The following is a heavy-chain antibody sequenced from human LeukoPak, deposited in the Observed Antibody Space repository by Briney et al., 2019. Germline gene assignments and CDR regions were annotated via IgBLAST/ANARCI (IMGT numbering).Heavy chain of an antibody. Sequence: SETLSLTCAVYGGSFSGYYWSWIRQPPGKGLEWIGEINHSGSTNYNPSLKSRVTISVDTSKNQFSLKLSSVTAADTAVYYCARGVDYGGNFDYWGQGTLVTVSS. CDR2: INHSGST. V-gene: IGHV4-34*01. CDR1: GGSFSGYY. CDR3: ARGVDYGGNFDY. J-gene: IGHJ4*02. D-gene: IGHD4-23*01.